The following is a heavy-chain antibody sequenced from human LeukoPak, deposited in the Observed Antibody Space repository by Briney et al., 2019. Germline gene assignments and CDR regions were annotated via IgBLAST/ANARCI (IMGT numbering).Heavy chain of an antibody. CDR3: ARRKRSSYWFDA. Sequence: ASVQGSCKASAYTFTSYGVIWVRHAPGRGPERMGWISAYNGKTNYAQKLQGRVTMTTDTSTSTAYMELRSVRSDDTAVYYCARRKRSSYWFDAWGQGTLVTVSS. D-gene: IGHD6-6*01. V-gene: IGHV1-18*01. CDR1: AYTFTSYG. J-gene: IGHJ5*02. CDR2: ISAYNGKT.